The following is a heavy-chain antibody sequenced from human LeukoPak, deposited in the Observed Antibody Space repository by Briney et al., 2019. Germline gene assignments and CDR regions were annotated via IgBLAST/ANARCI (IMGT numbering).Heavy chain of an antibody. V-gene: IGHV3-23*01. J-gene: IGHJ4*02. CDR2: ISGSGGST. Sequence: GGSLRLSCAASGFTFSTYAVNWVRQAPGKGLEWVSSISGSGGSTYYADSVKGRFTISRDNSKNTLYLQMSSLRAEDTAVYYCAKDRGRYYDSSGYYWGYYFDSWGQGILVTVST. CDR3: AKDRGRYYDSSGYYWGYYFDS. CDR1: GFTFSTYA. D-gene: IGHD3-22*01.